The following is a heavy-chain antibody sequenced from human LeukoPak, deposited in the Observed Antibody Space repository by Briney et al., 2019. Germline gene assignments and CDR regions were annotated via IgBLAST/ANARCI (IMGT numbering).Heavy chain of an antibody. J-gene: IGHJ4*02. Sequence: ASVKVSCKDSGHILTGFYLHWVRQAPGQGLEWMAWIHAETGVTYCAQKFQGRVTLTRDTSISTDYIELSRLRSDDTAVYYCTRDWLNKAYDPWGQGTLVTVSS. CDR2: IHAETGVT. CDR3: TRDWLNKAYDP. V-gene: IGHV1-2*02. D-gene: IGHD3-16*01. CDR1: GHILTGFY.